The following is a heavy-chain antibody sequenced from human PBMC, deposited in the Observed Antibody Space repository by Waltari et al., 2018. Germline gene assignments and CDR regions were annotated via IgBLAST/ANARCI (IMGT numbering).Heavy chain of an antibody. V-gene: IGHV3-9*01. J-gene: IGHJ6*03. CDR3: AKVSSRWLPYYYYMDV. CDR1: GFTFDDYA. D-gene: IGHD3-22*01. Sequence: EVQLVESGGGLVQPGRSLRLSCAASGFTFDDYAMHWVRPAPGKGLEWVSGISWNSGSIGYADSVKGRFTISRDNAKNSLYLQMNSLRAEDTALYYCAKVSSRWLPYYYYMDVWGKGTTVTVSS. CDR2: ISWNSGSI.